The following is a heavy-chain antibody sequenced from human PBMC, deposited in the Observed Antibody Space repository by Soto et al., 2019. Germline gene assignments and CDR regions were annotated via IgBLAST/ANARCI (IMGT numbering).Heavy chain of an antibody. CDR1: GFTFSSYG. CDR3: AKDLYCSSTSCYGLVDY. CDR2: ISYDGSNK. Sequence: QVQLVESGGGVVQPGRSLRLSCAASGFTFSSYGMHWVRQAPGKGLEWVAVISYDGSNKYYADSVKGRFTISRDNSKNTLYLQRNSLRAEDTAVYHWAKDLYCSSTSCYGLVDYWGQGTLVTVSS. J-gene: IGHJ4*02. V-gene: IGHV3-30*18. D-gene: IGHD2-2*01.